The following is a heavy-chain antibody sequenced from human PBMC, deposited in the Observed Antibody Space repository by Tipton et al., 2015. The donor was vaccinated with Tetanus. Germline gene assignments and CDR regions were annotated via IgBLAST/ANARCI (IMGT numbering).Heavy chain of an antibody. J-gene: IGHJ4*02. V-gene: IGHV3-33*01. Sequence: SGFIFSSYGIHWVRQAPGKGLEWLAASWYDGTDKYYADSVKRRFTISRDNSKNTLYLQMNSLRAEDTALYYCAREADCSGGSCFSGDFDTWGQGTQVTVSS. D-gene: IGHD2-15*01. CDR2: SWYDGTDK. CDR3: AREADCSGGSCFSGDFDT. CDR1: GFIFSSYG.